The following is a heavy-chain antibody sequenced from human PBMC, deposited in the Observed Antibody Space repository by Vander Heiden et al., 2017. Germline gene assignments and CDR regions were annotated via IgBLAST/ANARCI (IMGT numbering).Heavy chain of an antibody. CDR3: AKERPCSSTSCYGDAFDI. D-gene: IGHD2-2*01. CDR2: ISYDGSNK. J-gene: IGHJ3*02. CDR1: GFPFRTCG. Sequence: QVPLVASGGGVVPPGRSLRRSCSASGFPFRTCGMHRVRQVPGKGLEWVAVISYDGSNKYYADSVKGRFTISRDNSKNTLYLQMNSRRAEDTAVYYCAKERPCSSTSCYGDAFDIWGQGTMVTVSS. V-gene: IGHV3-30*18.